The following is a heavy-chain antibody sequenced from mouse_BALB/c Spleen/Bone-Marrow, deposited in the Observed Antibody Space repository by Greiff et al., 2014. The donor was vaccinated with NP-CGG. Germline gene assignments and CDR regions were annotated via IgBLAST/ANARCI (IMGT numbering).Heavy chain of an antibody. CDR3: ARLSYYERFAY. V-gene: IGHV4-1*02. CDR2: INPDSSTI. Sequence: EVKLVESGAGLVQPGGSLKLSCAASGFDFSRYWMSWARQAPGKGLEWIGEINPDSSTINYTPSLKDKFIITRDNAKNTLYLQMSKVKSEDTALYYCARLSYYERFAYWGQGTLVTVSA. J-gene: IGHJ3*01. D-gene: IGHD1-1*01. CDR1: GFDFSRYW.